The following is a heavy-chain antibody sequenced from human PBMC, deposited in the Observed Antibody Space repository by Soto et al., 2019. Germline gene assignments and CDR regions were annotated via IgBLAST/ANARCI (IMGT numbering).Heavy chain of an antibody. V-gene: IGHV1-18*01. Sequence: ASAKVSCKASGYTFTSYGISWVRQAPGQGLEWMGWISAYNGNTNYAQKLQGRVTMTTDTSTSTAYMELRSLRSDDTAVYYCARAYCTNGVCYTGFDYWGQGTLVTVSS. CDR1: GYTFTSYG. CDR3: ARAYCTNGVCYTGFDY. CDR2: ISAYNGNT. D-gene: IGHD2-8*01. J-gene: IGHJ4*02.